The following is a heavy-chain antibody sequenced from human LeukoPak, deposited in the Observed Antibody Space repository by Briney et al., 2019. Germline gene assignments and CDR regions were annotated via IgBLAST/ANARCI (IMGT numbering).Heavy chain of an antibody. CDR1: GGSISSYY. Sequence: SETLSLTCTVSGGSISSYYWSWIRQPPGKGLEWIGYIYYSGSTNYNPSLKSRVTISVDTSKNQFSLKLSSVTAADTAVYYCAVDSSSPSFRYYYYGMDVWGKGTTVTVSS. J-gene: IGHJ6*04. CDR2: IYYSGST. V-gene: IGHV4-59*01. CDR3: AVDSSSPSFRYYYYGMDV. D-gene: IGHD6-13*01.